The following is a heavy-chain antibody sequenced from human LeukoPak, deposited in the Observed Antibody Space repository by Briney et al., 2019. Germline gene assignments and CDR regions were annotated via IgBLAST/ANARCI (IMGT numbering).Heavy chain of an antibody. V-gene: IGHV1-3*01. J-gene: IGHJ5*02. CDR1: GYTFTSYA. D-gene: IGHD3-22*01. CDR3: ARGDYYDREFDP. Sequence: ASVKASCKASGYTFTSYAMHWVRQAPGQRLEWMGWINAGNGNTKYSQKFQGRVTITRDTSASTAYMELSSLRSEDTAVYYCARGDYYDREFDPWGQGTLVTVSS. CDR2: INAGNGNT.